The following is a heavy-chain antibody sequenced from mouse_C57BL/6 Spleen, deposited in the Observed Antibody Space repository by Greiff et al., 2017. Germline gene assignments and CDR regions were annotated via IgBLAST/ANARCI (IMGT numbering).Heavy chain of an antibody. CDR3: ARASIYDGYGYAMDY. V-gene: IGHV3-3*01. J-gene: IGHJ4*01. CDR1: GFSINSDCY. Sequence: DVKLQESGPSLVRPSQTLSLTCTVTGFSINSDCYWIWIRQFPGNKLEYIGYTFYSGITYYNPSLESRTYITRDTSKNQFSLKLSSVTTEDTATYYGARASIYDGYGYAMDYWGQGTSVTVSS. D-gene: IGHD2-3*01. CDR2: TFYSGIT.